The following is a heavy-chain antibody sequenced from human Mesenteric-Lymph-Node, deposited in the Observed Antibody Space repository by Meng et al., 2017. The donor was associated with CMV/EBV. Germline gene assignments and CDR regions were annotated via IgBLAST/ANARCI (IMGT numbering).Heavy chain of an antibody. D-gene: IGHD4-11*01. CDR1: GGSVSSGSYY. J-gene: IGHJ6*02. V-gene: IGHV4-61*01. CDR3: ARMTTHYYYGMDV. CDR2: IYYSGST. Sequence: SETLSLTCTASGGSVSSGSYYWSWIRQPPGKGLEWIGYIYYSGSTNYNPSLKSRVTISVDTSKNQFSLKLSSVTAADTAVYYCARMTTHYYYGMDVWGQGTTVTVSS.